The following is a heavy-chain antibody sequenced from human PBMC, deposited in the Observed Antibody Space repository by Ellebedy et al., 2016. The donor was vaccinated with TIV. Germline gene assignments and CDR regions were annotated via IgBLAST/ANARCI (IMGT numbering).Heavy chain of an antibody. V-gene: IGHV3-30*18. CDR2: ISYDGSNK. J-gene: IGHJ6*02. CDR3: AKEAGTRYYYYGMDV. CDR1: GFTFRSYS. D-gene: IGHD6-19*01. Sequence: GESLKISXAASGFTFRSYSMNWVRQAPGKGLEWVAVISYDGSNKYYADSVKGRFTISRDNSKNTLYLQMNSLRAEDTAVYYCAKEAGTRYYYYGMDVWGQGTTVTVSS.